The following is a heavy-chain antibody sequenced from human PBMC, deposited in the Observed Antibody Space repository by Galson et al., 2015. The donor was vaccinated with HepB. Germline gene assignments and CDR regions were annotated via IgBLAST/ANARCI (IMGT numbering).Heavy chain of an antibody. D-gene: IGHD1-26*01. Sequence: SLRLSCAASGFTFSSYWMHWVRQAPGKGLVWVSRINSDGSSTSYADSVKGRFTISRDNAKNTPYLQMNNLKAEDTAVYYCARLRVGAIMGFDPWGQGTLVTVSS. CDR2: INSDGSST. CDR3: ARLRVGAIMGFDP. CDR1: GFTFSSYW. J-gene: IGHJ5*02. V-gene: IGHV3-74*01.